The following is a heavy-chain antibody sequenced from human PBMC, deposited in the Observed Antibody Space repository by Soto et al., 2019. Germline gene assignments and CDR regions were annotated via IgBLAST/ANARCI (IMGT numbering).Heavy chain of an antibody. CDR3: ARREMATIMAAFDI. CDR2: INPNSGGT. V-gene: IGHV1-2*02. CDR1: GYTFTGYY. D-gene: IGHD5-12*01. Sequence: QVQLVQSGAEVKKPGASVKVSCKASGYTFTGYYMHWVRQAPGQGLEWMGWINPNSGGTNYAQKFQGRVTITADESTSTAYMELSSLRSEDTAVYYCARREMATIMAAFDIWGQGTMVTVSS. J-gene: IGHJ3*02.